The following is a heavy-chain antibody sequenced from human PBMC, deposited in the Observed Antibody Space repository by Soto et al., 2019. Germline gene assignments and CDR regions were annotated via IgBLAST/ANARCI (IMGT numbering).Heavy chain of an antibody. CDR1: EFTFSSYN. J-gene: IGHJ4*02. CDR3: AKDRGGAGWPLFDY. CDR2: IGSSADK. V-gene: IGHV3-48*02. Sequence: EVQLVESGGGLVQPGGSLTLSCAASEFTFSSYNMNWVRQAPGKGLEWISFIGSSADKYYVDSVKGRFTISRDNAKNSLFLHMNSLRDEDTAVYYCAKDRGGAGWPLFDYWGQGTLVTVSS. D-gene: IGHD6-19*01.